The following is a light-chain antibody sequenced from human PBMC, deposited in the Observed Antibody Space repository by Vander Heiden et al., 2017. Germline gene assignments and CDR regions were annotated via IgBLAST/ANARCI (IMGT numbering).Light chain of an antibody. Sequence: EIVLTQPPGTLSLSPGERATLSCRASQSVSSGYLAWHQQRPGQPPRLLIYGASSRATGIPDRFSGSGSGTDFTLTISRLEPEDFAVYYCQYYPSFLTFGGGTKVEIK. CDR1: QSVSSGY. CDR3: QYYPSFLT. J-gene: IGKJ4*01. CDR2: GAS. V-gene: IGKV3-20*01.